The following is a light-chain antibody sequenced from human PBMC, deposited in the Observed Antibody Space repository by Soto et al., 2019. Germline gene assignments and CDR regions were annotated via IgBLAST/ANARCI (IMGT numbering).Light chain of an antibody. CDR2: DVT. J-gene: IGLJ1*01. CDR1: SSDVGSNNR. Sequence: QSALTQPPSVSGSPGQSVAISCSGSSSDVGSNNRVSWYQQSPGTAPKLMIYDVTNRPSGVPDRLSGSKSGNTASLTISGLQAEDEADYYCSSFTTSSTYVFGTGTKVTVL. V-gene: IGLV2-18*02. CDR3: SSFTTSSTYV.